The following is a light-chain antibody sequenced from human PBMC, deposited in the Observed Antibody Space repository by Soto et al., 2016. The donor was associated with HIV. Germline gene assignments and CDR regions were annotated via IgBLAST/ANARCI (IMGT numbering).Light chain of an antibody. J-gene: IGKJ4*01. CDR1: QDINNY. CDR3: QQYKTYPLT. Sequence: DIQMTQSPSSLSGSIGDRVSITCRASQDINNYLAWFQQKPGKAPKSLIYGASTLQSGVSSKFSGSRSGTDFTLTINSLQPEDFATYFCQQYKTYPLTFGGGTKVQIK. CDR2: GAS. V-gene: IGKV1-16*02.